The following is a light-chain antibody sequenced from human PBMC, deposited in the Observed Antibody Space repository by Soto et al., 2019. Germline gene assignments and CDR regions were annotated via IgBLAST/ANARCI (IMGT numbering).Light chain of an antibody. CDR3: ATWDRSLSVGV. J-gene: IGLJ2*01. V-gene: IGLV1-51*01. CDR2: DND. CDR1: SSNIGNNY. Sequence: QSVLTQPPSVSAAPGQKVTISCSGSSSNIGNNYVFWYQQLPGTAPKLLIYDNDKRPSGIPDRFSGSKSGTSATLGITGLQTGDKADYYCATWDRSLSVGVFGGGTKVTVL.